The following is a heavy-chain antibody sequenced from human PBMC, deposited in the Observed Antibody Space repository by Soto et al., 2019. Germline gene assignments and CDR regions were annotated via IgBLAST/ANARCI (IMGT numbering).Heavy chain of an antibody. Sequence: SETLSLTCTVSGGSISGYYWSWIRQPPGEGLEWIGKINHSGSTNYNPSLKSRVTISVDTSKNQFSLKLSSVTAADTAVYYCARGDQCSSTACYPYYFDYWGQGTLVTVSS. CDR1: GGSISGYY. CDR3: ARGDQCSSTACYPYYFDY. J-gene: IGHJ4*02. V-gene: IGHV4-34*01. D-gene: IGHD2-2*01. CDR2: INHSGST.